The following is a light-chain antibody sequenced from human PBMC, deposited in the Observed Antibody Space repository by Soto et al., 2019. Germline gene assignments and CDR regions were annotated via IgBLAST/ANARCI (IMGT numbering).Light chain of an antibody. Sequence: QSVLTQPPSTSATPGQRVTISCSGSTSNIGNNYVHWYQQLPGAAPKLLLYRNNQRPSGVPDRFSGSKSGTSASLAISGLRSEDEADFYCAAWDDRLSGWVFGGGTKLTVL. CDR1: TSNIGNNY. J-gene: IGLJ3*02. CDR2: RNN. CDR3: AAWDDRLSGWV. V-gene: IGLV1-47*01.